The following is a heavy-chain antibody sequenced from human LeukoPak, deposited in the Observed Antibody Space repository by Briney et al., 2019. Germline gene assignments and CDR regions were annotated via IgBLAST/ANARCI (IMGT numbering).Heavy chain of an antibody. CDR3: AKEVVGATFHYFDY. CDR1: GFTFGTYA. Sequence: GGSLRLSCAASGFTFGTYAMTWVRQAPGKGLEWVSVISGSGASTNYADSVKGRFIISRDNSKNTLYLQVNSLRAEDTAVYYCAKEVVGATFHYFDYWGQGTLVTVSS. V-gene: IGHV3-23*01. CDR2: ISGSGAST. D-gene: IGHD1-26*01. J-gene: IGHJ4*02.